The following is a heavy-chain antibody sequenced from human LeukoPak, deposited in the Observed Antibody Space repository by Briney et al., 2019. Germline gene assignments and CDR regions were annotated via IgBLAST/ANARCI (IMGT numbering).Heavy chain of an antibody. CDR3: ARDKTVSALRRDYMDV. CDR2: INLDGSTT. V-gene: IGHV3-74*01. Sequence: GGSLRLSCVASGFTFSNYWMHWVRQVPGKGLVWVSRINLDGSTTTYADSVKGRFTISRDNAKNALYLQMNSLRAEDTALYYCARDKTVSALRRDYMDVWGKGTTVTVSS. CDR1: GFTFSNYW. J-gene: IGHJ6*03. D-gene: IGHD4-17*01.